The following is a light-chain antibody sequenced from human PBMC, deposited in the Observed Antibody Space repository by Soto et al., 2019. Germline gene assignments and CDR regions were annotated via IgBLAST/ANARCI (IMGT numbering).Light chain of an antibody. CDR3: SSFTSSTTYV. V-gene: IGLV2-14*01. CDR1: SSDVGNYNY. J-gene: IGLJ1*01. Sequence: QSVLTQSASVSGSPGQSITISCTGTSSDVGNYNYVSWYQQHPGEVPKLIIFNVNNRPSGVSNRFSGSKSGNTASLTISGLQAEDEADYYCSSFTSSTTYVFGTGIKVTVL. CDR2: NVN.